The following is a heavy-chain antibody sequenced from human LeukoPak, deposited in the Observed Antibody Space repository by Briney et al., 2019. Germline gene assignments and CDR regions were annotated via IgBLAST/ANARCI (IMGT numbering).Heavy chain of an antibody. CDR2: ISSSSSYI. CDR3: AREQSGWLFDY. CDR1: GFTFSSYS. V-gene: IGHV3-21*01. D-gene: IGHD5-12*01. Sequence: PGGSLRLSCAASGFTFSSYSMNWVRQAPGKGLEWVSSISSSSSYIYYADSVKGRFTISRDDAKNTLYLQMNSLRAEDTAVYYCAREQSGWLFDYWGRGNLVTVSS. J-gene: IGHJ4*02.